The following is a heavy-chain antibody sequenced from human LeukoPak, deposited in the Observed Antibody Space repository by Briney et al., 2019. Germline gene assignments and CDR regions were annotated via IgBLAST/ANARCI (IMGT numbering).Heavy chain of an antibody. Sequence: SETLSLTCAVWGGSFSGYYWSWIRQPPGKGLEWIGEINHSGSTNYNPSLKSRVTISVDTSKNHFSLKLSSVTAADTAVYYCARGRGVEIRWGQGTLVTVSS. CDR1: GGSFSGYY. CDR2: INHSGST. D-gene: IGHD3-10*01. CDR3: ARGRGVEIR. V-gene: IGHV4-34*01. J-gene: IGHJ4*02.